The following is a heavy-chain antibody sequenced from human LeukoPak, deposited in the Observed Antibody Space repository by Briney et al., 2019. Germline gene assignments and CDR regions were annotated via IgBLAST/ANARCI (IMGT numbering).Heavy chain of an antibody. J-gene: IGHJ4*02. CDR3: AIKQFYFEN. CDR2: ISVSGGDT. V-gene: IGHV3-23*01. D-gene: IGHD4-11*01. CDR1: GFAFSNYG. Sequence: GGSLRLSCAASGFAFSNYGASSVRQAPGKGLEWVSSISVSGGDTYYADSVKGRFTVSRDNSKNTLYLQMNSLRADDTAVYYCAIKQFYFENWGQGTLVTVSS.